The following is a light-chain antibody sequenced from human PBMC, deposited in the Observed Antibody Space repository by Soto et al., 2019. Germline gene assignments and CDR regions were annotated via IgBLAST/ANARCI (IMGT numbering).Light chain of an antibody. J-gene: IGLJ1*01. V-gene: IGLV1-40*01. CDR1: SSNIGAGYV. CDR3: QSYDRSLSGSF. CDR2: SDN. Sequence: QSVLTQPPSVSGAPGQRVTISCTGSSSNIGAGYVVHWYQQLPGAAPKLLIFSDNNRPSGVPDRFSGSKSGTSASLAITGLRAEDEADYYCQSYDRSLSGSFFGTGTKVTVL.